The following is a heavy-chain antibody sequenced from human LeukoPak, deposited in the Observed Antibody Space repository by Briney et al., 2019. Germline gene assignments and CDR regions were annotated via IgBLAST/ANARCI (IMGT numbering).Heavy chain of an antibody. J-gene: IGHJ4*02. CDR3: AKGVSSGPTYVAY. CDR1: GFTFSSYA. Sequence: GGSLRLSCAASGFTFSSYAMSWVRQAPGKWLEWVSAISGSGGSTYYADSVKGRFTISRDNSKNKLYLQMNSLRAEDAAVYSCAKGVSSGPTYVAYWGQGTLVTVSS. D-gene: IGHD6-19*01. CDR2: ISGSGGST. V-gene: IGHV3-23*01.